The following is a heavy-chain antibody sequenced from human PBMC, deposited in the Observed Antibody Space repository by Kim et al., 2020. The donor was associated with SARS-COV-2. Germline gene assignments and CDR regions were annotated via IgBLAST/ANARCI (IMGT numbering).Heavy chain of an antibody. D-gene: IGHD3-10*01. CDR1: GGSISSSNW. V-gene: IGHV4-4*02. J-gene: IGHJ6*02. CDR2: IYHSGST. Sequence: SETLSLTCAVSGGSISSSNWWSWVRQPPGKGLEWIGEIYHSGSTNYNPSLKSRVTISVDKSKNQFSLKLSSVTAADTAVYYCARFMVRGVIFHYGMDVWGQGTTVTVYS. CDR3: ARFMVRGVIFHYGMDV.